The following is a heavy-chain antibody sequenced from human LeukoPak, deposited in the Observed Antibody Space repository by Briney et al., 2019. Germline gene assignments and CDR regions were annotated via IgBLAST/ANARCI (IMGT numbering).Heavy chain of an antibody. J-gene: IGHJ4*02. Sequence: GGSLRLSCAASGFTFSSYGMHWIRQARGKGLEWVAFIRYDGSNKYYADSVKGRFTISRDNSKNTLYLQMNSLRAEDTAVYYCAKDACGGKHFDYWGQGTLVSVSS. CDR3: AKDACGGKHFDY. CDR1: GFTFSSYG. V-gene: IGHV3-30*02. D-gene: IGHD3-10*01. CDR2: IRYDGSNK.